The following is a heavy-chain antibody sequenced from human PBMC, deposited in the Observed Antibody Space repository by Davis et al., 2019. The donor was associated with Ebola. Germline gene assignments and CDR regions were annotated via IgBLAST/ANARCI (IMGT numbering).Heavy chain of an antibody. D-gene: IGHD3/OR15-3a*01. CDR1: GFTFSSYG. CDR3: TSGLMDI. V-gene: IGHV3-30*03. Sequence: GGSLRLSCAASGFTFSSYGMRWVRQAPGRGLEWVAVISYDGSNKYYADSVKGRFTISRDNSKNTLYLQIDSPRPEDTAVYFCTSGLMDIWGQGTTVVVSS. CDR2: ISYDGSNK. J-gene: IGHJ6*02.